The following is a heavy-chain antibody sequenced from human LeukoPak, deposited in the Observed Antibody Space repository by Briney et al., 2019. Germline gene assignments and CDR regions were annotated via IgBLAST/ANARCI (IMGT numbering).Heavy chain of an antibody. V-gene: IGHV4-4*07. CDR2: IYTSGSS. J-gene: IGHJ3*02. D-gene: IGHD3/OR15-3a*01. CDR3: ARQGGFLDAFGFDDI. CDR1: GCAISSYY. Sequence: SETLSLTCAVSGCAISSYYWSWIRQPPGKGLEWVWRIYTSGSSNYNASLEGGFTMSVDTSNKKSSLKLTSVTAADKAVYYCARQGGFLDAFGFDDIWGQGTMVTVSS.